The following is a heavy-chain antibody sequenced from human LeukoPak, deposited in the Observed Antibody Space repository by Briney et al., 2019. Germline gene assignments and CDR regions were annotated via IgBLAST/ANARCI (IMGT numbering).Heavy chain of an antibody. V-gene: IGHV3-20*04. CDR2: INWNGGST. CDR3: ASGIVEGGYFSGPVRN. J-gene: IGHJ4*02. Sequence: PGGSLRLSCAASGFTFDDYGMSWVRQAPGKGLEWVSGINWNGGSTGYADSVKGRFTISRDNSKNTLYLQMNSLRADDTAVYYCASGIVEGGYFSGPVRNWGQGTLVTVSS. CDR1: GFTFDDYG. D-gene: IGHD3-22*01.